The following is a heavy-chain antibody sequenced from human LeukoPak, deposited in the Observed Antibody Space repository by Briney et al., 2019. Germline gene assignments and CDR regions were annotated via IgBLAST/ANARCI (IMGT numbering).Heavy chain of an antibody. CDR2: IKQDGSEK. J-gene: IGHJ4*02. D-gene: IGHD3-10*01. CDR3: ARDSIRTFSGSYRFDY. CDR1: GFTFSSYW. Sequence: PGRSLRLSCAASGFTFSSYWMSWVRQAPGKGLEWVANIKQDGSEKYYVDSVKGRFTISRDNTKNSLYLQMNSLRAEDTAVYYCARDSIRTFSGSYRFDYWGQGTLVTVSS. V-gene: IGHV3-7*01.